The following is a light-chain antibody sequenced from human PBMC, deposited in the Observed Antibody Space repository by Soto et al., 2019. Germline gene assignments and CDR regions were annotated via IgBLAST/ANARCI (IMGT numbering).Light chain of an antibody. CDR3: QQSYSTPRT. Sequence: DIQMTQSPSTLSASVGDGVTITCRASQRISTWLAWYQQKPGKAPKLLISDASSLETGVPSRFSGSGSGTEFTLTINSLQPEDFATYYCQQSYSTPRTFGPGTKVDIK. J-gene: IGKJ3*01. CDR1: QRISTW. CDR2: DAS. V-gene: IGKV1-5*01.